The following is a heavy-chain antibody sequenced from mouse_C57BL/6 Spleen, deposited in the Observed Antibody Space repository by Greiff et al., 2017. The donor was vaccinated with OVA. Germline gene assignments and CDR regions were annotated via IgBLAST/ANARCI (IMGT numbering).Heavy chain of an antibody. D-gene: IGHD3-1*01. CDR3: ARRGTASDV. J-gene: IGHJ1*03. V-gene: IGHV1-18*01. CDR1: GYTFTDYN. Sequence: EVQLQQSGPELVKPGASVKISCKASGYTFTDYNMDWVKQSHGKSLEWIGDINPNNGGTIYNQKFKGKATLTVDKSSSTASMELRSLTSEDTAVYCCARRGTASDVWGTGTTVTVSS. CDR2: INPNNGGT.